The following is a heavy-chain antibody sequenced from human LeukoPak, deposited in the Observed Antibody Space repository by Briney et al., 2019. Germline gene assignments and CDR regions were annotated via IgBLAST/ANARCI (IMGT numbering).Heavy chain of an antibody. CDR2: IIPIFGTA. CDR3: ASSRDYDSSGYHYYYYMDV. D-gene: IGHD3-22*01. J-gene: IGHJ6*03. V-gene: IGHV1-69*13. Sequence: SVKVSCKASGGTFSSYAISWVRQAPGQGLEWMGGIIPIFGTANYAQKFQGRVTITADESASTAYMELSSLRSEDTAVYYCASSRDYDSSGYHYYYYMDVWGKGTTVTISS. CDR1: GGTFSSYA.